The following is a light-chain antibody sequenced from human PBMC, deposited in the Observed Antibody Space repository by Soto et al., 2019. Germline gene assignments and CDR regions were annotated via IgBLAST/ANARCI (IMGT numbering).Light chain of an antibody. J-gene: IGKJ1*01. CDR3: QQYKKWPRT. Sequence: EIVMTHSPATLSVSPCERAALSGRASQSVSSNFAWYQQKPGQAPRLLIYDASTRATGIPARFSGSGSGTEFTLTISSLQSEDFAVYYCQQYKKWPRTFGHGTKVDI. CDR1: QSVSSN. CDR2: DAS. V-gene: IGKV3-15*01.